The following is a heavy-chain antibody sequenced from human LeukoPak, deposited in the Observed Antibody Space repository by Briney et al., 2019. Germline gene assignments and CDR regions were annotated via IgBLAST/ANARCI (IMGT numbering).Heavy chain of an antibody. Sequence: GGSLRLSCAASGFTFSSYAMHWVRQAPGKGLEWVAVISYDGSNKYYADSVKGRFTISRDNSKNTLYLQMNSLRAEDTALYYCAKDLSPFGELWFQCYFDYWGQGTLVTVSS. J-gene: IGHJ4*02. V-gene: IGHV3-30*04. D-gene: IGHD3-10*01. CDR1: GFTFSSYA. CDR3: AKDLSPFGELWFQCYFDY. CDR2: ISYDGSNK.